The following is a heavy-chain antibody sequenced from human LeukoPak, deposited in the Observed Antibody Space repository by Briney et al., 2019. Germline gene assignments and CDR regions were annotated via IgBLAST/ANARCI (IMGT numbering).Heavy chain of an antibody. CDR2: IFYSGST. CDR3: ARGAYGGNSGYYFDY. J-gene: IGHJ4*02. V-gene: IGHV4-59*01. D-gene: IGHD4-23*01. CDR1: GGSISSYY. Sequence: SETLSLTCTVSGGSISSYYWSWIRQPPGKELEWIGYIFYSGSTNYNPSLKSRVTISVDTSKNQFSLKLNSVTAADTAVYYCARGAYGGNSGYYFDYWGQGTLVTVSS.